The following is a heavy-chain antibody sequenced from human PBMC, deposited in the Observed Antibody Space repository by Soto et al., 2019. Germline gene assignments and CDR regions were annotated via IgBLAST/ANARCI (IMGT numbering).Heavy chain of an antibody. V-gene: IGHV3-23*01. CDR1: GFTFSSYA. CDR3: AKGGTTAFYYYYGVDV. J-gene: IGHJ6*02. CDR2: ISGSGGST. Sequence: GGSLRLSCAASGFTFSSYAMSWVRQAPGKGLEWVSAISGSGGSTYYADSVKGRFTISRDNSKNTLYLQMNSLRAEDTAVYYCAKGGTTAFYYYYGVDVWGQGTTVTVSS. D-gene: IGHD1-7*01.